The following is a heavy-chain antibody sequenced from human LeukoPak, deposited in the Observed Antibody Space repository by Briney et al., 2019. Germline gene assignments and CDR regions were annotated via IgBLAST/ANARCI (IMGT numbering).Heavy chain of an antibody. CDR3: AHSPGGEWELLSIGGEFDY. Sequence: VSGPTLVKPTQTLTLTCTFSGFSLSTSGVGVGWIRQPPGKALEWLALIYWNDDKRYSPSLKSRLTITKDTPKNQVVLTMTNMDPVDTATYYCAHSPGGEWELLSIGGEFDYWGQGTLVTVSS. D-gene: IGHD1-26*01. CDR2: IYWNDDK. CDR1: GFSLSTSGVG. J-gene: IGHJ4*02. V-gene: IGHV2-5*01.